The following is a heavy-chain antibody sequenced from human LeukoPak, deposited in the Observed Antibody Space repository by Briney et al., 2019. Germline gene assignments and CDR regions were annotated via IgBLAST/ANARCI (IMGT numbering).Heavy chain of an antibody. D-gene: IGHD3-3*01. CDR1: GGSISSYY. CDR2: IYYSGST. CDR3: ALKGDFWSI. V-gene: IGHV4-59*01. Sequence: SETLSLTCTVSGGSISSYYWSWIRQPPGKGLEWIGYIYYSGSTNYNPSLKSRVTISVDTSKNQFSLELSSVTAADTAVYYCALKGDFWSIWGQGTLVTVSS. J-gene: IGHJ4*02.